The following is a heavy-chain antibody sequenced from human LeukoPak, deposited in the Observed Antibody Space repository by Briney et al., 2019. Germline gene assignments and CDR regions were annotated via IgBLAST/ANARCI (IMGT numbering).Heavy chain of an antibody. Sequence: QPGGSLRLSCAASGFAVSNNYMSWVRQAPGKGLEWVSIIYGGGSTYYADSVKGRFTISRDISRSTLYLEMNSLSAEDTAVYYCARASGPIKKNRFDQWGQGTLVTVSS. V-gene: IGHV3-53*01. D-gene: IGHD1-26*01. CDR2: IYGGGST. CDR3: ARASGPIKKNRFDQ. CDR1: GFAVSNNY. J-gene: IGHJ4*02.